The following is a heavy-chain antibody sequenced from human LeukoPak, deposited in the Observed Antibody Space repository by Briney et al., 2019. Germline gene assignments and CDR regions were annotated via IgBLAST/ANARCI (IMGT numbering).Heavy chain of an antibody. CDR2: TSGSGGST. D-gene: IGHD1/OR15-1a*01. CDR1: GFTFSSYA. J-gene: IGHJ4*02. V-gene: IGHV3-23*01. CDR3: AKRAPVAAAGTGRYFDY. Sequence: PGGSLRLSCAASGFTFSSYAMSWVRQAPGKGLEWVSATSGSGGSTYYADSVKGRFTISRDNSKNTLYLQMNSLRAEDTAVYYCAKRAPVAAAGTGRYFDYWGQGTLVTVSS.